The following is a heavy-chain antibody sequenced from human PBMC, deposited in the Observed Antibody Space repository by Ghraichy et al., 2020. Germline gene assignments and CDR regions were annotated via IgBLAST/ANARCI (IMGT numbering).Heavy chain of an antibody. CDR1: GGSVSTGGHY. CDR2: IYHSGST. CDR3: ARKKGDYYYHHGMDV. Sequence: SETLSLTCTVSGGSVSTGGHYWTWIRQLPGKGLEWIGHIYHSGSTYYNPSLKSRLSISVDKSKNEFSLKLSSVTAADTAVYYCARKKGDYYYHHGMDVWGQGTTVTVSS. V-gene: IGHV4-31*03. D-gene: IGHD2-21*02. J-gene: IGHJ6*02.